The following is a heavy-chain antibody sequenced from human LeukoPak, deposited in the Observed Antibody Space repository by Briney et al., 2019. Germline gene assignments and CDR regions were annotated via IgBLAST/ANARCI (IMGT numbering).Heavy chain of an antibody. V-gene: IGHV4-39*07. Sequence: PSETLSLTCTVSGGSISSSSYYWGWIRQPPGKGLEWIGEINHSGSTNYNPSLKSRVTISVDTSKNQFSLKLSSVTAADTAVYYCARGVRVTMIVVVGNAFDIWGQGTMVTVSS. CDR2: INHSGST. D-gene: IGHD3-22*01. CDR3: ARGVRVTMIVVVGNAFDI. CDR1: GGSISSSSYY. J-gene: IGHJ3*02.